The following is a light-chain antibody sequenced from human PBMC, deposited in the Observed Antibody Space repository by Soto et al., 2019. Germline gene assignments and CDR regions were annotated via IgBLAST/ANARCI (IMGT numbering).Light chain of an antibody. V-gene: IGKV1-5*01. CDR2: DAS. Sequence: GDRVTITCRASHSISSWLAWYQQKPGKAPKVLIYDASSLESGVPSRFSGSGSGTEFTLTISSLQPDDFATYYCQQYNSYWTFGQGTKVDI. J-gene: IGKJ1*01. CDR1: HSISSW. CDR3: QQYNSYWT.